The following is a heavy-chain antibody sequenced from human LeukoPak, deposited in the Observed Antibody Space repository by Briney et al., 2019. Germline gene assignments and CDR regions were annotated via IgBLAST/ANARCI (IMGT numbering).Heavy chain of an antibody. CDR3: ARVGGTGGYQDAFDI. CDR2: INPSGGST. V-gene: IGHV1-46*01. J-gene: IGHJ3*02. D-gene: IGHD3-10*01. CDR1: GYTFTSYY. Sequence: ASVKVSCKASGYTFTSYYMHWVRQAPGQGLEWMGIINPSGGSTSYAQKFQGRVTMTRDTSTSTVYMELSSLRSEDTAVYYCARVGGTGGYQDAFDIWGQGTMVTVSS.